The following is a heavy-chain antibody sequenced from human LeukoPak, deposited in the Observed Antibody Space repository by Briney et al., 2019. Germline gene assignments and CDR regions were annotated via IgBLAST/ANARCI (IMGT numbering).Heavy chain of an antibody. D-gene: IGHD3-22*01. CDR3: ARDRGAEHYYDGIGYYYFDY. CDR2: INPNSDGT. V-gene: IGHV1-2*02. CDR1: GYTFTGYY. J-gene: IGHJ4*02. Sequence: ASVKVSCKASGYTFTGYYMHWVRQAPGQGLEWMGWINPNSDGTNYAQNFQGRVTMTRDTSISTAYMELSRLRSDDTAVYYCARDRGAEHYYDGIGYYYFDYWGQGTLVTVSS.